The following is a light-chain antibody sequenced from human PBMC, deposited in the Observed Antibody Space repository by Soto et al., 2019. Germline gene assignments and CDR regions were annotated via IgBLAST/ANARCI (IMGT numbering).Light chain of an antibody. V-gene: IGKV1-12*01. J-gene: IGKJ3*01. CDR3: QQGHSFPFT. CDR2: GAS. Sequence: DIQITQSPSSVSASVGDRVTVTCRASQNISTWLTWYQQTPGKAPNLLIYGASTLQRGVPSRFSGGGSGTEFTLSISSLQPEDFAIYFCQQGHSFPFTFGPGTRVD. CDR1: QNISTW.